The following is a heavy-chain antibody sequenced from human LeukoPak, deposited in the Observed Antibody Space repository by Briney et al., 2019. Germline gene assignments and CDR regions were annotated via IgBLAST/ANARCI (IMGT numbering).Heavy chain of an antibody. V-gene: IGHV3-15*01. CDR2: IKSKTDGGTT. J-gene: IGHJ4*02. D-gene: IGHD3-22*01. CDR1: GFTFSSYA. CDR3: TTGVYDSSGYYYDY. Sequence: GGSLRLSCAASGFTFSSYAMSWVRQAPGKGLEWVGRIKSKTDGGTTDYAAPVKGRFTISRDDSKNTLYLQMNSLKTEDTAVYYCTTGVYDSSGYYYDYWGQGTLVTVPS.